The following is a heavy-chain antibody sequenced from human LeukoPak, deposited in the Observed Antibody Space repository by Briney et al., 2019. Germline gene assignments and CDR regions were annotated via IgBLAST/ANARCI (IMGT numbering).Heavy chain of an antibody. J-gene: IGHJ4*02. CDR2: ISYDGSNK. V-gene: IGHV3-30*04. Sequence: GGSLRLSCAASGFTFSSYGMHWVRQAPGKGLEWVAVISYDGSNKYYADSVKGRFTISRDNSKNTLYLQMNSLRAEDTAVYYCARDSTDSSGWVYWDYWGQGTLVTVSS. CDR3: ARDSTDSSGWVYWDY. CDR1: GFTFSSYG. D-gene: IGHD6-19*01.